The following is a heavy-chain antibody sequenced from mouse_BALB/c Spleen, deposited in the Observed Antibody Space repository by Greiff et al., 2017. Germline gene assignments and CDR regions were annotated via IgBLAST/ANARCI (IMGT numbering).Heavy chain of an antibody. Sequence: EVQLQQSGPELVKPGASVKISCKASGYTFTDYNMHWVKQSHGKSLEWIGYIYPYNGGTGYNQKFKSKATLTVDNSSSTAYMKLRSLTSEDSAVYYCARGTMITTDAMDYWGQGTSVTVAS. J-gene: IGHJ4*01. CDR3: ARGTMITTDAMDY. D-gene: IGHD2-4*01. CDR1: GYTFTDYN. V-gene: IGHV1S29*02. CDR2: IYPYNGGT.